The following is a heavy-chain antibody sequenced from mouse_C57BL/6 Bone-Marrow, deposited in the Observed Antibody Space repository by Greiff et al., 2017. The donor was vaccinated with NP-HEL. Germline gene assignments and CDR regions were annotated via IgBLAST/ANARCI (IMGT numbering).Heavy chain of an antibody. Sequence: QVQLQQSGAELVKPGASVKLSCKASGYTFTSYWMHWVKQRPGQGLEWIGMIHPNSGSTNYNEKFKSKATLTVDKSSSTAYMQLSSLTSEDSAVYYCARLGIRGLFDYWGQGTTLTVSS. CDR1: GYTFTSYW. CDR2: IHPNSGST. V-gene: IGHV1-64*01. J-gene: IGHJ2*01. CDR3: ARLGIRGLFDY.